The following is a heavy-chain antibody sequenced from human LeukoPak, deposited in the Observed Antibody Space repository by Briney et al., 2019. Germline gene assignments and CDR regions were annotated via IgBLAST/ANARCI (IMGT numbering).Heavy chain of an antibody. V-gene: IGHV3-15*01. D-gene: IGHD3-10*01. CDR3: TTAYYYGSGSPDH. CDR1: GFTFTNAC. Sequence: GGSLRLSCAASGFTFTNACMNWVRQAPGKGLEWVGHIKSKTDGGTTTYAAPVKGRFTISRDDSKDTLYLQMNNLKTEDTAVYYCTTAYYYGSGSPDHWGQGTLVTVSS. CDR2: IKSKTDGGTT. J-gene: IGHJ4*02.